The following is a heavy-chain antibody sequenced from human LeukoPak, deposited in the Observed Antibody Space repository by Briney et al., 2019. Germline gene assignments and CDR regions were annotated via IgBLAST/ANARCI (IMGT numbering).Heavy chain of an antibody. CDR2: IHYSGTT. D-gene: IGHD3/OR15-3a*01. V-gene: IGHV4-39*01. CDR1: GGSISGSSYS. Sequence: PSETLSLTCTASGGSISGSSYSWGWIRQPPGKGLEWIGNIHYSGTTYYNPSLRSRVIISVDTSKNEFSLILTSMTAADTAVYYCAGLDPDAGQDYWDQGTLVTVSS. CDR3: AGLDPDAGQDY. J-gene: IGHJ4*02.